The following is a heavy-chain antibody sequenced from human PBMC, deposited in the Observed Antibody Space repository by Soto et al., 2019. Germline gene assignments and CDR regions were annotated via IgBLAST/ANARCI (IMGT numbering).Heavy chain of an antibody. V-gene: IGHV1-18*01. J-gene: IGHJ3*02. CDR2: ISAYNGNT. CDR1: GYTFINYA. D-gene: IGHD4-17*01. Sequence: QVQLVQSGAEVKNPGASVKVSCKASGYTFINYAISWVRQAPGQGLEWMGWISAYNGNTVYAQKFQGRFTMTTDPSTSTPYLALRSLRSDDAAVYYWARNRVGRRRTTPPSAAFQIWGQGTEVTVSS. CDR3: ARNRVGRRRTTPPSAAFQI.